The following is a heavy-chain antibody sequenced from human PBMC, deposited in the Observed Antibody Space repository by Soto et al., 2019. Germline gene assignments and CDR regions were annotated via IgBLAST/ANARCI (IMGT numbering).Heavy chain of an antibody. V-gene: IGHV3-30-3*01. CDR1: GFTFSSYA. Sequence: QVQLVESGGGVVQPGRSLRLSCAASGFTFSSYAMHWVRQAPGKGLEWVAVILYDGSNKYYADSVKGRFTISRDNSKNTLYLQMNSLRAEDTAVYYCARARGYSYGYEDYWGQGTLVTVSS. D-gene: IGHD5-18*01. J-gene: IGHJ4*02. CDR2: ILYDGSNK. CDR3: ARARGYSYGYEDY.